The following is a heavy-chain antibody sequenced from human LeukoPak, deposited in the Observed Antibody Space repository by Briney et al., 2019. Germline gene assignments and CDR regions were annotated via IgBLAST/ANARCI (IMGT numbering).Heavy chain of an antibody. CDR1: GYTFTSYY. CDR3: ASAPREYCSSTSCYKGWFDP. D-gene: IGHD2-2*02. Sequence: GASVKVSCKASGYTFTSYYMHWVRQAPGQGLEWMGIINPSGGSTSYAQKFQGRVTMTRDTSTSTVYMEVSSLRSEDTAVYYCASAPREYCSSTSCYKGWFDPWGQGTLVTVSS. CDR2: INPSGGST. J-gene: IGHJ5*02. V-gene: IGHV1-46*01.